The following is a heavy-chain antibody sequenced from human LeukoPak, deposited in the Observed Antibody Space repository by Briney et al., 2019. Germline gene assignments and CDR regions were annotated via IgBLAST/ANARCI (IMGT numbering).Heavy chain of an antibody. V-gene: IGHV4-59*08. D-gene: IGHD6-19*01. CDR2: IYNGGST. J-gene: IGHJ4*02. CDR3: AQTTGWPGFDY. CDR1: GASTSTYY. Sequence: PSETLSLTCIVSGASTSTYYWSWIRQPPGKGLEWIGYIYNGGSTKYNPSLKSRVTISVDTSKNQFSLKVTSLTAADTAMYYCAQTTGWPGFDYWGQGALDTVSS.